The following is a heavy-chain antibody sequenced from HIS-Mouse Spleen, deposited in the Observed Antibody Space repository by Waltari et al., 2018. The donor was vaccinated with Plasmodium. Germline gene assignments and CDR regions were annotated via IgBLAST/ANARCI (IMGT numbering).Heavy chain of an antibody. D-gene: IGHD3-10*01. CDR3: ARGLRGHYWYFDL. CDR2: IYFSGST. V-gene: IGHV4-39*07. Sequence: QLQLQESGPGLVKPSETLSLTCTVPGGSISSSSYYWGWIRQPPGKGLEWIGSIYFSGSTYYNPSLKSRVTISVDTSKNQFSLKLSSVTAADTAVYYCARGLRGHYWYFDLWGRGTLVTVSS. J-gene: IGHJ2*01. CDR1: GGSISSSSYY.